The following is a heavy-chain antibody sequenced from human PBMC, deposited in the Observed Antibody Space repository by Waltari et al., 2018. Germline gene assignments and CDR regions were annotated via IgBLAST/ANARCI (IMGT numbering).Heavy chain of an antibody. Sequence: QLQLQESGPGLVKPSETLSLTCTVSGGSISSSNYYWDWIRQPPGKGLEWIGSIYYSGGTYYNPSLKSRVTISVDTSKNQFYLKLNSVTAADTAVHYCARSGYYDSSGYYWWFDPWGQGTLVTVSS. D-gene: IGHD3-22*01. CDR2: IYYSGGT. J-gene: IGHJ5*02. V-gene: IGHV4-39*01. CDR3: ARSGYYDSSGYYWWFDP. CDR1: GGSISSSNYY.